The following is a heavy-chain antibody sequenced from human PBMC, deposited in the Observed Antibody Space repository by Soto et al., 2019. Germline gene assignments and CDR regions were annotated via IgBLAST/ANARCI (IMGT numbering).Heavy chain of an antibody. CDR1: GDNFTSYW. Sequence: PGESLKISCNGSGDNFTSYWINWVRQMPGKGLEWMGRIDPRDSYTNYSPSFRGHVLIFADKSITTAFLQWSSLKASDTAMYYCARRSRDSSGYYPGDYGMDVWGQGTTVTVSS. CDR2: IDPRDSYT. J-gene: IGHJ6*02. D-gene: IGHD3-22*01. V-gene: IGHV5-10-1*01. CDR3: ARRSRDSSGYYPGDYGMDV.